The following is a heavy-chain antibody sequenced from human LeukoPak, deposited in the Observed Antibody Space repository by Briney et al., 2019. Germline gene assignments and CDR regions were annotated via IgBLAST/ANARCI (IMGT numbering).Heavy chain of an antibody. V-gene: IGHV4-59*01. CDR2: IYYSGST. CDR3: ARGGYSYGEEFSFDH. CDR1: GGSISSYY. Sequence: SETLSLTCTVSGGSISSYYWSWIRQPPGTGLEWIGYIYYSGSTNYNPSLKSRVTISGDTSKNQFSLKLSSVTAADTAVYYCARGGYSYGEEFSFDHWGQGTLVTVSS. J-gene: IGHJ4*02. D-gene: IGHD5-18*01.